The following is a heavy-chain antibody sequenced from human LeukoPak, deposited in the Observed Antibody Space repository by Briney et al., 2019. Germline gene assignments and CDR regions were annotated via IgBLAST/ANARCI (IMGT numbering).Heavy chain of an antibody. CDR1: GFTFSSYG. CDR3: AKDPTAMTHYYYYYMDV. D-gene: IGHD5-18*01. CDR2: IRYDGSNK. Sequence: GGSLRLSCAASGFTFSSYGMHWVRQAPGKWLEWVAFIRYDGSNKYYADSVKGRFTISRDNSKNTLYLQMNSLRAEDTAVYYCAKDPTAMTHYYYYYMDVWGKGTTVTVSS. J-gene: IGHJ6*03. V-gene: IGHV3-30*02.